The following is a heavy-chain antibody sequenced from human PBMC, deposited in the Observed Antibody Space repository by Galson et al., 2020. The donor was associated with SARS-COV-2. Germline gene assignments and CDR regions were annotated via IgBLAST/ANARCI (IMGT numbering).Heavy chain of an antibody. CDR2: TYYRSRWYT. D-gene: IGHD1-26*01. V-gene: IGHV6-1*01. J-gene: IGHJ3*01. CDR3: VRALRSWADAFDV. CDR1: GDSVSSDNSG. Sequence: SQTLSLTCAISGDSVSSDNSGWSWISQSPSRGLEWLGRTYYRSRWYTEYGVFVRGRITINPDTSKNQVSLQLNSVTPEDTAVYYWVRALRSWADAFDVWGKGTFFTVSS.